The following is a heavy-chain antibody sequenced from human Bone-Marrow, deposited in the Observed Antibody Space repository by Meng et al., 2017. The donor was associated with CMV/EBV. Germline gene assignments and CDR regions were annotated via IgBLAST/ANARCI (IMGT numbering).Heavy chain of an antibody. J-gene: IGHJ3*02. CDR1: GGSISSGDYY. D-gene: IGHD3-3*01. Sequence: SETLSLTCTVSGGSISSGDYYWSWIRQPPGKGLEWIGYIYYSGSTYYNPSLKSRVTISVDTSKNQFSLKLSSVTAADTAVYYCARGWWLFYAFDIWGQGTRVTVAS. CDR3: ARGWWLFYAFDI. V-gene: IGHV4-30-4*08. CDR2: IYYSGST.